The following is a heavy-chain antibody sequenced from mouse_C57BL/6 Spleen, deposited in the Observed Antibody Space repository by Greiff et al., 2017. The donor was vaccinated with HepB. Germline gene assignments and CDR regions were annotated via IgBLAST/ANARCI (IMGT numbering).Heavy chain of an antibody. CDR1: GFNIKDDY. J-gene: IGHJ4*01. V-gene: IGHV14-4*01. CDR3: TRSFYYAMDY. Sequence: DVKLQESGAELVRPGASVKLSCTASGFNIKDDYMHWVKQRPEQGLEWIGWIDPENGDTEYASKFQGKATITADTSSNTAYLQLSSLTSEDTAVYYCTRSFYYAMDYWGQGTSVTVSS. CDR2: IDPENGDT.